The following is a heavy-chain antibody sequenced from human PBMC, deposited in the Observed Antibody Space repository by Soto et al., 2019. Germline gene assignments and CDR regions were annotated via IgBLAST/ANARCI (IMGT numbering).Heavy chain of an antibody. CDR2: ISGSGAGT. D-gene: IGHD6-13*01. CDR1: GFTFSSYA. Sequence: GGSLRLSCAASGFTFSSYAMSWVRQAPGKGLEWVSTISGSGAGTYYADSVKGRFTISRDNSKSTLYLQMNSLRADDTAVYYCARTYSSPDYWGQGTLVTISS. V-gene: IGHV3-23*01. J-gene: IGHJ4*02. CDR3: ARTYSSPDY.